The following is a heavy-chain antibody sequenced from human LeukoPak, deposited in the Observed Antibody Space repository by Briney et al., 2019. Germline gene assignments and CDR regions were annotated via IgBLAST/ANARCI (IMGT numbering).Heavy chain of an antibody. V-gene: IGHV3-23*01. Sequence: CXAWGFTLSSYGMRWGRQAPGKGVEWGSAISGSGGSTYYADSVKGRFTISRENEKNTLYVQMNSVRGEDRGVYYXXXXSXAASNWFDPWGQGTLVTVSS. CDR1: GFTLSSYG. CDR3: XXXSXAASNWFDP. D-gene: IGHD6-19*01. J-gene: IGHJ5*02. CDR2: ISGSGGST.